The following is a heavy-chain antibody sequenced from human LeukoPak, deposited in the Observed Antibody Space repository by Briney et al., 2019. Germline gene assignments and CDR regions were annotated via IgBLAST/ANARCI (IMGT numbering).Heavy chain of an antibody. CDR1: GGSISSSNW. Sequence: SGTLSLTCAVSGGSISSSNWWSWVRQPPGKGLEWIGEIYHSGRTNYNPSLKSRVTISVDTSKNQFSLKLASVTAADTAVHYCARLQYCSSTSCYYPFDPWGRGTLVTVSS. V-gene: IGHV4-4*02. CDR3: ARLQYCSSTSCYYPFDP. CDR2: IYHSGRT. D-gene: IGHD2-2*01. J-gene: IGHJ5*02.